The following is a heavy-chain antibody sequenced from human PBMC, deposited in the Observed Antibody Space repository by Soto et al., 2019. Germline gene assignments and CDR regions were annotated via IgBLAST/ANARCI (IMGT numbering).Heavy chain of an antibody. CDR3: AVWEGYFDY. CDR1: GFTFSSYG. CDR2: ISYDGSNK. V-gene: IGHV3-30*03. D-gene: IGHD3-16*01. J-gene: IGHJ4*02. Sequence: QVQLVESGGGVVQPGRSLRLSCAASGFTFSSYGMQWVRQAPGKGLEWVAVISYDGSNKYYADSVKGRFTNSRDNSKNTLYLQMNSRRAEDTAVYYCAVWEGYFDYCGQETLLTVSS.